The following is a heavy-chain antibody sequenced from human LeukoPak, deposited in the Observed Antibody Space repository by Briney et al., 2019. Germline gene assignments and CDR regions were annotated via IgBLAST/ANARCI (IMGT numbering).Heavy chain of an antibody. V-gene: IGHV1-24*01. D-gene: IGHD1-20*01. J-gene: IGHJ4*02. CDR1: GYTLTELS. Sequence: ASVKVSCKVSGYTLTELSMHWVRQAPGKGLEWMGGFDPEDGETIYAQKFQGRVTITADKSTSTAYMELSSLRSEDTAVYYCARVGNWNDVLKFDYWGQGTLVTVSS. CDR3: ARVGNWNDVLKFDY. CDR2: FDPEDGET.